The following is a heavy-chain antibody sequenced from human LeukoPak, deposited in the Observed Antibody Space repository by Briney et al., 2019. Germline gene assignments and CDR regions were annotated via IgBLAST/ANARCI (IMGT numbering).Heavy chain of an antibody. CDR2: ICRSGSGRTK. CDR1: VLSLRQYY. Sequence: GWSVPLPCVGSVLSLRQYYMNGVRQAPGAGVEGVSDICRSGSGRTKFYADCVKGRYTLSRDHAENALYLEMNSLRAEDRAVLYRARYKQFSSGWYFDNWGQGTLVTVSS. V-gene: IGHV3-48*03. J-gene: IGHJ4*02. D-gene: IGHD6-19*01. CDR3: ARYKQFSSGWYFDN.